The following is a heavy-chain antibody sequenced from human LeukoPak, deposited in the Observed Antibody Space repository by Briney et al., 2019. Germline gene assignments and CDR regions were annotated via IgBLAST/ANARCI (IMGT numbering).Heavy chain of an antibody. CDR1: GGTFSSYA. CDR2: IIPIFGTA. J-gene: IGHJ5*02. D-gene: IGHD3-22*01. V-gene: IGHV1-69*06. Sequence: SVKVSCKASGGTFSSYAISWVRQAPGQGLEWMGGIIPIFGTANYAQKFQGRVTMTEDTSTDTAYMELSSLRSEDTAVYYCAIDSSGYYWSWGQGTLVTVSS. CDR3: AIDSSGYYWS.